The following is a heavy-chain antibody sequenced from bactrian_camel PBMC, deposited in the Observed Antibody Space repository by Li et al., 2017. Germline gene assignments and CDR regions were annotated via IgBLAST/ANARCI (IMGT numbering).Heavy chain of an antibody. V-gene: IGHV3S42*01. CDR3: AAYCTNRWYLLVPEGFRY. D-gene: IGHD2*01. Sequence: VQLVESGGGSVRAGGSLSLTCAASRSAYRRYCMGWFRQTPGQRREGIATLDHDGRITYTPSVRGRFTISKDSAKSTLYLQMNSLKPEDTAMYVCAAYCTNRWYLLVPEGFRYWGQGTQVTVS. CDR1: RSAYRRYC. CDR2: LDHDGRI. J-gene: IGHJ6*01.